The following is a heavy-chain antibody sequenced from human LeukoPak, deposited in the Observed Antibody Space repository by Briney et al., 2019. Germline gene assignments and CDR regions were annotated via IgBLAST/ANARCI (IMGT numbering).Heavy chain of an antibody. V-gene: IGHV1-2*02. CDR3: ARGTYHSGRHAFDI. J-gene: IGHJ3*02. Sequence: GASVKVSCKASGYTFTDYYLHWVRQAPGQGLQWMGWINPHSGDTNSAQNFRGRVTMTRDTSIGTAYMELTGLRSDDTAVYYCARGTYHSGRHAFDIWGQGTMLTVSS. D-gene: IGHD3-10*01. CDR2: INPHSGDT. CDR1: GYTFTDYY.